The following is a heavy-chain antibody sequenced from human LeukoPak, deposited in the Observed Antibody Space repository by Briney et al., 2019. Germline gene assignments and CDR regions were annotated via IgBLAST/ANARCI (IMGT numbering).Heavy chain of an antibody. D-gene: IGHD3-16*01. CDR1: EYSFTSYW. J-gene: IGHJ5*02. CDR2: IYPDDSDT. CDR3: ARHSTRSNWARDPGGNWFDP. V-gene: IGHV5-51*01. Sequence: GESLKISCTGSEYSFTSYWIGWVRQMPGKGLEWMGIIYPDDSDTRYSPSFQGQVTISADKSISTAYLQWSSLKASDTAMYYCARHSTRSNWARDPGGNWFDPWGQGTLVTVSS.